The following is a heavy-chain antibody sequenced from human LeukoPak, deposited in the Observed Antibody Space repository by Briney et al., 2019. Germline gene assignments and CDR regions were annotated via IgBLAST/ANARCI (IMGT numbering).Heavy chain of an antibody. V-gene: IGHV1-8*01. Sequence: ASVKVSCKASGYSFSSHDINWVRQATGQGLEWMGWVNPKSGNTDHAQKFQGRVTMSRNTSISVAYLELSSLRSEDTAVYYCARGWKYSGYDFFDYWGQGTLVTVSS. CDR3: ARGWKYSGYDFFDY. CDR1: GYSFSSHD. D-gene: IGHD5-12*01. J-gene: IGHJ4*02. CDR2: VNPKSGNT.